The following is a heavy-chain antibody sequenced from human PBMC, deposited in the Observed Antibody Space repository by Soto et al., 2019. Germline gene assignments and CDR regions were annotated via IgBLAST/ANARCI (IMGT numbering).Heavy chain of an antibody. CDR1: GGSISSYY. CDR3: ASVTSRDSSSWYWFDP. D-gene: IGHD6-13*01. Sequence: QVQLQESGPGLVKPSETLSLTCTVSGGSISSYYWSWIRQPPGKGLEWIGYIYYSGSTNYNPSLKSRVTISVDTSKNQFSLKLSSVTAADTAVYYCASVTSRDSSSWYWFDPWGQGTLVTVSS. CDR2: IYYSGST. V-gene: IGHV4-59*01. J-gene: IGHJ5*02.